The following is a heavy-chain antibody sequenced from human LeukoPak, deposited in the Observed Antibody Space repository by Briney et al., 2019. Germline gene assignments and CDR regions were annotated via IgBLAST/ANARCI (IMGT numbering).Heavy chain of an antibody. CDR3: ARATYDAFDI. CDR2: IIPIFGTA. Sequence: GASVKVSCKASGGTFSSYAISWVRQAPGQGLEWMGRIIPIFGTANYAQKFQGRVTMTRDTSTSTVYMELSSLRSEDTAVYYCARATYDAFDIWGQGTMVTVSS. V-gene: IGHV1-69*05. CDR1: GGTFSSYA. J-gene: IGHJ3*02.